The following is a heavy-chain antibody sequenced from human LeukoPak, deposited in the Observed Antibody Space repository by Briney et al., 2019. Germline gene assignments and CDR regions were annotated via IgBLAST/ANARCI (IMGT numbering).Heavy chain of an antibody. J-gene: IGHJ4*02. CDR2: ISGGGGRT. CDR1: GFTFSSYA. D-gene: IGHD2-15*01. V-gene: IGHV3-23*01. Sequence: GGSLRLSCVATGFTFSSYAMSWVGPAPGRGVEWVSAISGGGGRTYYEDSVKGRFTISRDNSKNTLYLQMNSLRAEDTAVYYCAKDRFQVVVAATRYFDYWGQGTLVTVSS. CDR3: AKDRFQVVVAATRYFDY.